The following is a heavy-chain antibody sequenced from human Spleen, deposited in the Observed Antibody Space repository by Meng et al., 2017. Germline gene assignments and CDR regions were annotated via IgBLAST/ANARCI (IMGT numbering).Heavy chain of an antibody. CDR2: IGGGGGT. CDR3: SREGQYYDILTGYYTSFWFDH. Sequence: GESLKISCAASGFTFNNYAMTWVRQSPGKGLEWVSAIGGGGGTDYADSVKGRFTISRDNSENTLFLQMNSLRPEDTAIYYCSREGQYYDILTGYYTSFWFDHWGQGTLVTVSS. CDR1: GFTFNNYA. V-gene: IGHV3-23*01. D-gene: IGHD3-9*01. J-gene: IGHJ5*02.